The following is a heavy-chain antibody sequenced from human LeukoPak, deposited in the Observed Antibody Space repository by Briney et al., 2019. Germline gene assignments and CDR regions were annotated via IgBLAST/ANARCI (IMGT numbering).Heavy chain of an antibody. CDR1: GGSISSYF. V-gene: IGHV4-59*01. CDR3: ARVRELWSVTYFDY. CDR2: IYYSGST. Sequence: SETLSLTCTVSGGSISSYFWSWIRQPPGKGLEWIGYIYYSGSTNYNPSLKSRVTISVETSKNQFSLKLSSVTAADTAVYYCARVRELWSVTYFDYWGQGTLVTVSS. D-gene: IGHD5-18*01. J-gene: IGHJ4*02.